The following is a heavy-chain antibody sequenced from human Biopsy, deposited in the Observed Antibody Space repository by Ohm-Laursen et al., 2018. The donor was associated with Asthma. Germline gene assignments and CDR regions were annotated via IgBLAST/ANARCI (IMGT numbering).Heavy chain of an antibody. CDR1: GFTFSGSC. V-gene: IGHV3-7*03. Sequence: SLRLSCSAPGFTFSGSCMIWVRQAPGKRLQWLAFIKPDGSQTYYADSVEGRFSISRDNAKNSLYLQMQSLRPEDTAFYYCAKSADYYDSTGYLDFWGRGTLVTVSS. CDR2: IKPDGSQT. J-gene: IGHJ4*01. D-gene: IGHD3-22*01. CDR3: AKSADYYDSTGYLDF.